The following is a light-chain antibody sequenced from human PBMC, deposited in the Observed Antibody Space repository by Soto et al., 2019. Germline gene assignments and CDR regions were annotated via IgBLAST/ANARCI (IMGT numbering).Light chain of an antibody. CDR3: QQYGSSPLT. CDR1: QSVISTY. Sequence: EIVLTQSPGTLSLSPGERATLSCRASQSVISTYLAWYQQKPGQAPRLLIYGASNRATGITDRFTGSGSGTDFTLTISRLEPEDFAVYYCQQYGSSPLTSGGGTKVEIK. J-gene: IGKJ4*01. CDR2: GAS. V-gene: IGKV3-20*01.